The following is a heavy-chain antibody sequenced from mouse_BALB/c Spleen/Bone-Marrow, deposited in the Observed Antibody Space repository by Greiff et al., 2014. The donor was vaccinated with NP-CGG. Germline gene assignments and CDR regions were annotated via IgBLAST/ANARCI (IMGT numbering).Heavy chain of an antibody. CDR3: ARITTVVATGDY. CDR2: ISSGGSYT. Sequence: EVKVVESGGGLVKPGGSLKLSCAASGFTFSTYAMSWVRQTPEKRLEWVATISSGGSYTYYPDSVKGRFTISRDNAKNTLYLQMSSLRSEDTAMYYCARITTVVATGDYWGQGTTLTVSS. J-gene: IGHJ2*01. V-gene: IGHV5-9-1*01. CDR1: GFTFSTYA. D-gene: IGHD1-1*01.